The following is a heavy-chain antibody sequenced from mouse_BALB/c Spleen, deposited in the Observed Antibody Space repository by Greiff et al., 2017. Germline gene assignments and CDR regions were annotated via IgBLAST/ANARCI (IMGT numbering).Heavy chain of an antibody. Sequence: VQLQQSGAELMKPGASVKISCKATGYTFSSYWIEWVKQRPGHGLEWIGEILPGSGSTNYNEKFKGKATFTADTSSNTAYMQLSSLTSEDSAVYYCARGDGNYVPYAMDYWGQGTSVTVSS. CDR2: ILPGSGST. CDR1: GYTFSSYW. D-gene: IGHD2-1*01. CDR3: ARGDGNYVPYAMDY. J-gene: IGHJ4*01. V-gene: IGHV1-9*01.